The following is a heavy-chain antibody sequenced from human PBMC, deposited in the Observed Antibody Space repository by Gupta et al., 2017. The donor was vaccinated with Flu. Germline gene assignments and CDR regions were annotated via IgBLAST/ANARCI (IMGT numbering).Heavy chain of an antibody. D-gene: IGHD6-13*01. Sequence: QLLESGGGLVQPGGSLRLSCAASGFTFSSYAMSWVRQAPGKGLEWVSGISGNGGSTFYADSVKGRFTISRDNSRNTLYLQMNDLRAEDTAVYFCAKDPQQLVHQNWFDPWGQGTLVTVSS. V-gene: IGHV3-23*01. J-gene: IGHJ5*02. CDR3: AKDPQQLVHQNWFDP. CDR2: ISGNGGST. CDR1: GFTFSSYA.